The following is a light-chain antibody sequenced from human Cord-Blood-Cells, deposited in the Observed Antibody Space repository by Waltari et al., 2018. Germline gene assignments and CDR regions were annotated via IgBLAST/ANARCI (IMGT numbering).Light chain of an antibody. J-gene: IGKJ3*01. CDR3: QQYYSYPFT. CDR1: QGISSY. V-gene: IGKV1-8*01. Sequence: AIRMTQSPSSLSASTGDRVTITCRASQGISSYLAWYHQKPGKAPKLLIYAASTLQIGVPARFSGSGSGTDFTLTISCLQSEDFATYYCQQYYSYPFTFGPGTKVDIK. CDR2: AAS.